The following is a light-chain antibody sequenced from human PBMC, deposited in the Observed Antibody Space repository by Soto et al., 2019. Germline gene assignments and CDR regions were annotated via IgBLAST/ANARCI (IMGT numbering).Light chain of an antibody. Sequence: IVLTQSPATLSVSPWETVTLSCRASQSVRTNLAWYQHKPGQSPRLLIYGASNRATGFPARFSGSGSGTEFTLTISSLQSEDFAVYYCQQYNDNWPTSGQGTKV. CDR3: QQYNDNWPT. CDR2: GAS. J-gene: IGKJ1*01. V-gene: IGKV3-15*01. CDR1: QSVRTN.